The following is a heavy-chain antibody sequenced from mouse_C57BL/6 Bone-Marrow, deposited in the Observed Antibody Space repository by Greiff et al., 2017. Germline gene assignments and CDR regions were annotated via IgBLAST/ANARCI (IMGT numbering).Heavy chain of an antibody. J-gene: IGHJ2*01. D-gene: IGHD1-1*01. CDR3: ARHPYYGSSYGYFDY. CDR1: GFTFSDYG. Sequence: DVKLVESGGGLVKPGGSLKLSCAASGFTFSDYGMHWVRQAPEKGLEWVAYISSGSSTIYYAATVKGRFTISRDNAKNTLFLQMTSLRSEDTAMYYCARHPYYGSSYGYFDYWGQGTTLTVSS. CDR2: ISSGSSTI. V-gene: IGHV5-17*01.